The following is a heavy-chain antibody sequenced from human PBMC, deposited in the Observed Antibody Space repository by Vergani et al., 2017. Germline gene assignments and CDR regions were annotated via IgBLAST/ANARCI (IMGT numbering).Heavy chain of an antibody. D-gene: IGHD3-22*01. V-gene: IGHV4-4*07. CDR2: IYTSGST. Sequence: QVQLQESGPGLVKPSETLSLTCTVSGGSISSYYWSWIRQPAGKGLEWIGRIYTSGSTNYNPSLKSRVTMSVDTSKNQFSLKLSSVTAADTAVYYCARGRPHADYYDSSGFDYWGQGTLVTVSS. CDR1: GGSISSYY. CDR3: ARGRPHADYYDSSGFDY. J-gene: IGHJ4*02.